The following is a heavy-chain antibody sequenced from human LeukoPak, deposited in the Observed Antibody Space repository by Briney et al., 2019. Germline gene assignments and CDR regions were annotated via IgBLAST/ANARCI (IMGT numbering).Heavy chain of an antibody. CDR3: ARAMVYAILHPSGAFDI. V-gene: IGHV1-69*13. D-gene: IGHD2-8*01. CDR2: IIPIFGTA. Sequence: SVNVSCKACGYTFTGYYLHWVRQAPGQGLEWMGGIIPIFGTANYAQKFQGRVTIAADESTSTAYMELSSLRSEDTAVYYCARAMVYAILHPSGAFDIWGQGTMVTVSS. J-gene: IGHJ3*02. CDR1: GYTFTGYY.